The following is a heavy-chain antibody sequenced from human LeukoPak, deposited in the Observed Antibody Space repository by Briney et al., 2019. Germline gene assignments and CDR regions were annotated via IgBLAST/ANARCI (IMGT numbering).Heavy chain of an antibody. CDR2: IYYSGST. V-gene: IGHV4-59*01. CDR3: ARDAGRPGLRYFDWPIGGVRGWFDP. CDR1: GGSISSYY. J-gene: IGHJ5*02. D-gene: IGHD3-9*01. Sequence: SETLSLTCTVSGGSISSYYWSWIRQPPGKGLEWIGYIYYSGSTNYNPSLKSRVTISVDTSKNQFSLKLSSVTAADTAVYYCARDAGRPGLRYFDWPIGGVRGWFDPWGQGTLVTVSS.